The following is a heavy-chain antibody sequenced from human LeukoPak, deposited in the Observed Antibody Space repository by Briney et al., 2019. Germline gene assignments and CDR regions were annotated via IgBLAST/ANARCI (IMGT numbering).Heavy chain of an antibody. J-gene: IGHJ6*04. D-gene: IGHD1-1*01. CDR3: AKGLEREYYYYYYGMDV. Sequence: GGSLRLSCAASGFTFDDYAMHWVRHAPGKGLEWVSLISWDGGSTYYADSVKGRFTISRDNSKNSLYLQMNSLRAEDTALYYCAKGLEREYYYYYYGMDVWGKGTTVTVSS. V-gene: IGHV3-43D*04. CDR2: ISWDGGST. CDR1: GFTFDDYA.